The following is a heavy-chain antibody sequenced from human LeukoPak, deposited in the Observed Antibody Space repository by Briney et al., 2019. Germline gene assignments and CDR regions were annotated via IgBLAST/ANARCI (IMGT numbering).Heavy chain of an antibody. D-gene: IGHD3-10*01. J-gene: IGHJ4*02. CDR3: ARYNYYGSGSYSPRLFDY. Sequence: KPSETLSLTCTVSGGSISSYYWSWIRQPPGKGLEWIGYIYTSGSTNYNPSLKSRVTISVDTSKNQFSLKLSSVTAADTAVYYCARYNYYGSGSYSPRLFDYWGQGTLVTVSS. CDR1: GGSISSYY. CDR2: IYTSGST. V-gene: IGHV4-4*09.